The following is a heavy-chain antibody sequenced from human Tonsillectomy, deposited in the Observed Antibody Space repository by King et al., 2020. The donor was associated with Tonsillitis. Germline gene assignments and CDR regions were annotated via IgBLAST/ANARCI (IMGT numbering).Heavy chain of an antibody. CDR3: ARGKRVXGMVVVTDWFDP. V-gene: IGHV1-2*02. CDR1: GYTFTGYY. CDR2: INPNSGGT. Sequence: QLVQSGAEVKKPGASVKVSCKASGYTFTGYYLHWVRQAPGQGLEWMGWINPNSGGTNFAQKFQGRVTMTRDTSINTADMELTRLRSDDTDIYYCARGKRVXGMVVVTDWFDPXGQGTLVTVSS. J-gene: IGHJ5*02. D-gene: IGHD2-21*01.